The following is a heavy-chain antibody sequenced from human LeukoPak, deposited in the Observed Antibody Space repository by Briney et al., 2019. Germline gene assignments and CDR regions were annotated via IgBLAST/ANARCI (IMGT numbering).Heavy chain of an antibody. J-gene: IGHJ4*02. CDR3: AKDLHGGYSSDY. Sequence: GGSLRLSCAAAGFTFNNFGMHWVRQAPGKGLEWVSFIGYEGVHKYYADSVKGRFTISKDNSKATLYLQMNSLRPEDTAVYYCAKDLHGGYSSDYWGQGTLVTVFS. V-gene: IGHV3-30*02. D-gene: IGHD4-23*01. CDR1: GFTFNNFG. CDR2: IGYEGVHK.